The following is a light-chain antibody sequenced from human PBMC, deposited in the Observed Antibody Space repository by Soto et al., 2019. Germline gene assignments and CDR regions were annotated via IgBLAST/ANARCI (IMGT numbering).Light chain of an antibody. Sequence: DIVMNQSPLSLPVTPGEPASISCRPSQSLLHANGYNYLDWYLQKPGQSPQLLIYLGSNRASGVPDRFSGSGSGTVFALKISRVEAEDVGVYYCMQSLQTPYTFGQGTKLEIK. V-gene: IGKV2-28*01. J-gene: IGKJ2*01. CDR2: LGS. CDR1: QSLLHANGYNY. CDR3: MQSLQTPYT.